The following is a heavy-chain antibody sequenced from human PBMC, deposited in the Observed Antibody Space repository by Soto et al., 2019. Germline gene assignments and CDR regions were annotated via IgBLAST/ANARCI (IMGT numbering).Heavy chain of an antibody. CDR3: ARGPGGYGVVVTAILGYYYYGMDV. V-gene: IGHV4-34*01. D-gene: IGHD2-21*02. CDR1: GGSFSGYY. CDR2: INHSGST. J-gene: IGHJ6*02. Sequence: SETLSLTCAVYGGSFSGYYWSWIRQPPGKGLEWIGEINHSGSTNYNPSLKSRVTISVDTSKNQFSLKLSSVTAADTAVYYCARGPGGYGVVVTAILGYYYYGMDVWGQGTTVTVSS.